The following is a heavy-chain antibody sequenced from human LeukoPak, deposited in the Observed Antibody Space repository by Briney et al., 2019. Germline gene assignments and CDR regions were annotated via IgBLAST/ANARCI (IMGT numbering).Heavy chain of an antibody. Sequence: SETLSLTCTVSGGSISSYYWSWIRQPPGKGLEWIGYIYYSGSTNYNPSLKSRVTISVDTSKNQFSLKLSSVTAADTAVYYCARTIDNYYYYYMDVWGKGTTVTVSS. CDR2: IYYSGST. D-gene: IGHD3-10*01. J-gene: IGHJ6*03. CDR3: ARTIDNYYYYYMDV. CDR1: GGSISSYY. V-gene: IGHV4-59*01.